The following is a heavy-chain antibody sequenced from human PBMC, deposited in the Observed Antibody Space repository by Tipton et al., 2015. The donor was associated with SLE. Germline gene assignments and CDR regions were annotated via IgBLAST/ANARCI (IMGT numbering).Heavy chain of an antibody. CDR2: IYTSGST. CDR3: ARALDTSGYYYYFDY. V-gene: IGHV4-4*09. Sequence: TLSLTCTVSGGSINNYYWSWIRQPPGKGLEWIGCIYTSGSTNYNPSLKSRVTISVDTSKNQFSLKLRSVTAADTAVYYCARALDTSGYYYYFDYWGQGTLVTVSS. J-gene: IGHJ4*02. D-gene: IGHD3-22*01. CDR1: GGSINNYY.